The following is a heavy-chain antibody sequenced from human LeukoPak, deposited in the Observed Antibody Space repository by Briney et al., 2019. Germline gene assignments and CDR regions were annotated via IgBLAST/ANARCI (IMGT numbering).Heavy chain of an antibody. J-gene: IGHJ6*02. D-gene: IGHD5-18*01. CDR1: GYSFTSYW. CDR3: ARQVGYSYGSGWVYYYYGMDV. V-gene: IGHV5-51*01. CDR2: IYPGDSDT. Sequence: AGESLKISCKGSGYSFTSYWIGWVRQMPGKGLEWMGIIYPGDSDTRYSPSFQGQVTISADKSISTAYLQWSSLKASDTAMYYCARQVGYSYGSGWVYYYYGMDVWGQGTTVTVSS.